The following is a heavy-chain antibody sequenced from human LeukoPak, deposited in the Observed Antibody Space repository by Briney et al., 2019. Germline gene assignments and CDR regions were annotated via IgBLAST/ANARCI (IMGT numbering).Heavy chain of an antibody. V-gene: IGHV3-30*03. Sequence: GGSLRLSCAASGFTFSSYGMHWVRQAPGKGLEWVAVISYDGSNKYYADSVKGRFTISRDNSKNTLYLQMNSLRAEDTAVYYCASPKGGYSYGYSYFDYWGQGTLVTVSS. CDR2: ISYDGSNK. CDR3: ASPKGGYSYGYSYFDY. CDR1: GFTFSSYG. J-gene: IGHJ4*02. D-gene: IGHD5-18*01.